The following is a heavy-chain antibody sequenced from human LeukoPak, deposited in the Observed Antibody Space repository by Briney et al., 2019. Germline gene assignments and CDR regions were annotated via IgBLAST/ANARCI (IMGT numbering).Heavy chain of an antibody. CDR2: IKHDGSGK. CDR3: AKWRWRQSEYED. V-gene: IGHV3-7*01. J-gene: IGHJ4*02. CDR1: GFNFNYYA. Sequence: GGSLRLSCAASGFNFNYYAMSWVRQAPGKGLECVANIKHDGSGKEYVDSVKGRFTISRDNAKNSVYLEMSSLRAEDTAVYYCAKWRWRQSEYEDWGQGTLVTVSS. D-gene: IGHD5-24*01.